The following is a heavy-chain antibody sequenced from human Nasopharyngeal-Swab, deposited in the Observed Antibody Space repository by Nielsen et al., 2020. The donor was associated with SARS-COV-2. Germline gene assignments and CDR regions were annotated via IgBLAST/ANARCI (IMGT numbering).Heavy chain of an antibody. Sequence: GESLKISCTASGFTFGDYAMSWFRQAPGKGLEWVGFIRSKAYGGTTEYAASVKGRFTISRDDSKSIAYLQMNSLKTEDTAVYYCTRETLYDSSGYYRGGAFDIWGQGTMVTVSP. CDR2: IRSKAYGGTT. CDR3: TRETLYDSSGYYRGGAFDI. V-gene: IGHV3-49*03. J-gene: IGHJ3*02. CDR1: GFTFGDYA. D-gene: IGHD3-22*01.